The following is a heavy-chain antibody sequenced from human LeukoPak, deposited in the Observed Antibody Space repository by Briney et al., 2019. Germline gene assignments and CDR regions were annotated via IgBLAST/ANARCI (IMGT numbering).Heavy chain of an antibody. CDR3: VRDRGSNPPLGYYYYYMDV. D-gene: IGHD4-11*01. V-gene: IGHV3-66*02. CDR1: GFTVSSNY. J-gene: IGHJ6*03. CDR2: IYSGGST. Sequence: GGSLRLSCAASGFTVSSNYMSWVRQAPGKGLEWVSVIYSGGSTYYADSVKGRFTISRDNSKNTLYLQMNSLRAEDTAVYYCVRDRGSNPPLGYYYYYMDVWGKGTTVTVSS.